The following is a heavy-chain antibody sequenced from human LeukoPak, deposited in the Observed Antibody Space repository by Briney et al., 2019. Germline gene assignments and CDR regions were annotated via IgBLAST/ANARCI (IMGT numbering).Heavy chain of an antibody. V-gene: IGHV3-30*01. D-gene: IGHD2-2*01. CDR1: GFTFSSYA. J-gene: IGHJ4*02. CDR3: ARGPAPIVVVPAANFDY. Sequence: GGSLRLSCAASGFTFSSYAMHWVRQAPGKGLEWVAVISYDGSNKYYADSVKGRFTTSRDNSKNTLYLQMNSLRAEDTAVYYCARGPAPIVVVPAANFDYWGQGTLVTVSS. CDR2: ISYDGSNK.